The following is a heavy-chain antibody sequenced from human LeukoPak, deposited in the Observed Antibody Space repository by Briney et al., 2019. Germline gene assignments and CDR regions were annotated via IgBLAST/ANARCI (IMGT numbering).Heavy chain of an antibody. CDR2: INPNSGGT. CDR1: GYTFTGYY. J-gene: IGHJ4*02. CDR3: ARVPGIWSGYCYFDY. D-gene: IGHD3-3*01. V-gene: IGHV1-2*02. Sequence: GASVKVSCKASGYTFTGYYMHWVRQAPGQGLEWMGWINPNSGGTNYAQKFQGRVTMTRNTSISTAYMELSRLRSDDTAVYYCARVPGIWSGYCYFDYWGQGTLVTVSS.